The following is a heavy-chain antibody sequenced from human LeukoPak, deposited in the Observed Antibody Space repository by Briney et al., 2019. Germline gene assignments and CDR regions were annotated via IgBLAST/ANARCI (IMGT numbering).Heavy chain of an antibody. J-gene: IGHJ4*02. Sequence: GGSLRLSCAASGFTFSSYWIHWVRQVPGKGLVWVSRIDYDGSITNYADSVKGRFTISRDNARNTLYLQMNSLRVDDTAVYYCVKDLGGKYDYWGQGTLVTVSS. CDR3: VKDLGGKYDY. CDR1: GFTFSSYW. V-gene: IGHV3-74*01. CDR2: IDYDGSIT.